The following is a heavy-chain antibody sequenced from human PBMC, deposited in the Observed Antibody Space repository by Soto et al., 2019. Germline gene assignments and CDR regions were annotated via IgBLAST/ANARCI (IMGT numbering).Heavy chain of an antibody. J-gene: IGHJ4*02. D-gene: IGHD3-22*01. V-gene: IGHV4-59*01. CDR3: ASYYDSSGYYFDY. CDR2: IYYSGST. CDR1: GGSISSYY. Sequence: PSETLSLTCTVSGGSISSYYWSWIRQPPGKGLEWIGYIYYSGSTNYNPSLKSRVTISVDTSKNQFSLKLSSVTAAGTAVYYCASYYDSSGYYFDYWGQGTLVTVSS.